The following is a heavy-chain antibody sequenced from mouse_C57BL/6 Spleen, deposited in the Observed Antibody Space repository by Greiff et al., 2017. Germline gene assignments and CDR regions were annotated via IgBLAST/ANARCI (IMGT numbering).Heavy chain of an antibody. V-gene: IGHV1-39*01. CDR2: INPNYGTT. J-gene: IGHJ3*01. D-gene: IGHD1-1*01. Sequence: VHVKQSGPELVKPGASVKISCKASGYSFTDYNMNWVKQSNGKSLEWIGVINPNYGTTSYNQKFKGKATLTVDQSSSTAYMQLNSLTSEDSAVYYCAREEKRNYYGSSYGFAYWGQGTLVTVSA. CDR1: GYSFTDYN. CDR3: AREEKRNYYGSSYGFAY.